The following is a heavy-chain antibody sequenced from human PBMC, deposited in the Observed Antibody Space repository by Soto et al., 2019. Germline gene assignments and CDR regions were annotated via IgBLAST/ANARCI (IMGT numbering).Heavy chain of an antibody. CDR2: IIPTFGTA. CDR1: GGTFSSYA. V-gene: IGHV1-69*13. J-gene: IGHJ5*02. CDR3: ARVVCPGFGSDCSNCFDP. Sequence: SVKVSCKASGGTFSSYAISWVRQAPGQGLEWMGGIIPTFGTANYAQKFQGRVTITADESTSTAYMELSSLRSEDTAVYYCARVVCPGFGSDCSNCFDPWRQLTLVTVAS. D-gene: IGHD2-21*02.